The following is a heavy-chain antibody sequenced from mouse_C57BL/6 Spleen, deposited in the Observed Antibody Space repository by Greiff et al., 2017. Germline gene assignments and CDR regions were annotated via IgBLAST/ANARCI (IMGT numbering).Heavy chain of an antibody. V-gene: IGHV1-69*01. Sequence: QVQLQQPGAELVMPGASVKLSCKASGYTFTSYWMHWVKQRPGQGLEWIGEIDPSDSYTNYNQKFKGKSTLTVDKSSSTAYMQLSSLTSKDSAVYYCARIGYMFAYWGQGTLVTVSA. CDR2: IDPSDSYT. J-gene: IGHJ3*01. CDR1: GYTFTSYW. D-gene: IGHD2-2*01. CDR3: ARIGYMFAY.